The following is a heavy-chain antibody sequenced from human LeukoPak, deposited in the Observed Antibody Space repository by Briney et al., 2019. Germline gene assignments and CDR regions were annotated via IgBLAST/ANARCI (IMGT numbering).Heavy chain of an antibody. V-gene: IGHV4-30-4*08. CDR1: GGSINSVNYY. J-gene: IGHJ4*02. Sequence: SETLSLTCAVSGGSINSVNYYWTWIRQPPGKGLEWIGYIYYSGSTYCNPPLNSRVTISVDTSKNQFSLKLSSVTATDTAVYYCARAGKYFGSGTWAGLVDFWGLGTLVTVSS. CDR2: IYYSGST. D-gene: IGHD3-10*01. CDR3: ARAGKYFGSGTWAGLVDF.